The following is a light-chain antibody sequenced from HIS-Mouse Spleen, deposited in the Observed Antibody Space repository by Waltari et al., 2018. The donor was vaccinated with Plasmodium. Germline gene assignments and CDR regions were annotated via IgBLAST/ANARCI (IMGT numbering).Light chain of an antibody. CDR3: CSYAGSSTNWV. Sequence: QSALTQPASVSGSPGQSITISCTGTSSDVGRYHLVPWYQQHPGKAPKLMIYEGSKRPSGVSNRFSGSKSGNTASLTISGLQAEDEADYYCCSYAGSSTNWVFGGGTKLTVL. CDR1: SSDVGRYHL. J-gene: IGLJ3*02. CDR2: EGS. V-gene: IGLV2-23*01.